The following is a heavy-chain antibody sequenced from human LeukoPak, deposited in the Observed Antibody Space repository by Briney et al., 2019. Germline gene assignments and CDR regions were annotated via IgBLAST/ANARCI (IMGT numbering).Heavy chain of an antibody. CDR3: ARRVPTYHTVDY. Sequence: GESLQISFKGSGYRFTSYWIGWVRPMPGKGLEWMGIIYPGDSDTRYSPSFQGQVTISADKSISIAYLQWSSLKASDTAMYYCARRVPTYHTVDYWGQGTLVTVSS. J-gene: IGHJ4*02. CDR2: IYPGDSDT. D-gene: IGHD2-2*01. V-gene: IGHV5-51*01. CDR1: GYRFTSYW.